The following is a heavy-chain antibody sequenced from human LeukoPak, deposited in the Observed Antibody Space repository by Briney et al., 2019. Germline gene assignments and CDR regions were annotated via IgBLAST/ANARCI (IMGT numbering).Heavy chain of an antibody. J-gene: IGHJ2*01. CDR3: ARVGTYYDFWSGYHSPRPWYFDL. CDR1: GGSISSSYYY. CDR2: INHSGST. Sequence: SETLSLTCTVSGGSISSSYYYWSWIRQPPGKGLEWIGEINHSGSTNYNPSLKSRVTISVDTSKNQFSLKLSSVTAADTAVYYCARVGTYYDFWSGYHSPRPWYFDLWGRGTLVTVSS. D-gene: IGHD3-3*01. V-gene: IGHV4-39*07.